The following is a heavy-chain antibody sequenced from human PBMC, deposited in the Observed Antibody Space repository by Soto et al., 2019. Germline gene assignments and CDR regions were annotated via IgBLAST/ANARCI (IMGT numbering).Heavy chain of an antibody. CDR3: ASRNYYETGAYYYYYFDY. D-gene: IGHD3-22*01. CDR1: GFPFSNYV. CDR2: ISGSGRKT. J-gene: IGHJ4*02. Sequence: GGSLRLSCAASGFPFSNYVMSWVRRAPGKGLEWVSGISGSGRKTYYADSVKGRFTISRDNSKNTFYLQMSSLRAEDTAVYFCASRNYYETGAYYYYYFDYWGLGTLVTVSS. V-gene: IGHV3-23*01.